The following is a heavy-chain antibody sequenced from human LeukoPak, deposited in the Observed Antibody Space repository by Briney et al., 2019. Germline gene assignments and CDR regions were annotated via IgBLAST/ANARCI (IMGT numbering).Heavy chain of an antibody. J-gene: IGHJ6*02. Sequence: GGSLRLSCAASGFTFSSYVMHWVRQAPGKGLEWVAVISYDGSNKYYADSVKGRFTISRDNSKSTLYLQMNSLRAEDTAVYYCARALLYSGSYYYYGMDVWGQGTTVTVSS. CDR3: ARALLYSGSYYYYGMDV. CDR1: GFTFSSYV. CDR2: ISYDGSNK. D-gene: IGHD1-26*01. V-gene: IGHV3-30-3*01.